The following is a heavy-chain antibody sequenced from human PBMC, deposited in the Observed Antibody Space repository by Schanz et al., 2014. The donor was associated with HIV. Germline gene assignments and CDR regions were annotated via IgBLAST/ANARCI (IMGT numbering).Heavy chain of an antibody. J-gene: IGHJ6*02. CDR1: GFTFSSYW. V-gene: IGHV3-74*02. Sequence: MQLVESGGAVVRPGGSLRLSCAASGFTFSSYWMHWVRQAPGKGLVWVSRINSDGSSTSYADSVKGRFTISRDNAKNTLYLQMNSLRAEDTAVYYCASGVRGHYYYYAMDVWGQGTTVTVSS. CDR2: INSDGSST. CDR3: ASGVRGHYYYYAMDV. D-gene: IGHD3-16*01.